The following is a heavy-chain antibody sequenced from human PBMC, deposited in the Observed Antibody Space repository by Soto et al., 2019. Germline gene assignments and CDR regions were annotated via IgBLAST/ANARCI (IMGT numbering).Heavy chain of an antibody. CDR3: ARHVAVPRTSGFDY. CDR1: GGSISDNW. D-gene: IGHD2-21*01. J-gene: IGHJ4*02. CDR2: IYHSGTT. V-gene: IGHV4-4*02. Sequence: QVQLQESGPGLVKRSGTLFLTCAVSGGSISDNWWSWVRQPPGKGLEWIGAIYHSGTTYYTPSPRSRLVVLVDKPASQIPLTLSSVTAADTGVYYCARHVAVPRTSGFDYWGPGTLVAVSS.